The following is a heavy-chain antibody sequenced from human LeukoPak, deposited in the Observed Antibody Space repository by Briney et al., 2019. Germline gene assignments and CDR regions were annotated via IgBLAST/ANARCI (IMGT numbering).Heavy chain of an antibody. CDR2: ISSSSSYI. V-gene: IGHV3-21*01. Sequence: PGGSLRLSCAASGFTFSSYSMNWVRQAPGTGLEWVSSISSSSSYIYYADSVKGRFTISRDNAKNSLYLQMNSLRAEDTAVYYCARDIMDSSGYYGVHYWGQGTLVTVSS. CDR3: ARDIMDSSGYYGVHY. J-gene: IGHJ4*02. CDR1: GFTFSSYS. D-gene: IGHD3-22*01.